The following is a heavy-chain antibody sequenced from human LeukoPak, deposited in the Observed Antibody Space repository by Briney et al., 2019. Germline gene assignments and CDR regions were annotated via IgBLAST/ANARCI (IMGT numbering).Heavy chain of an antibody. D-gene: IGHD2-2*01. CDR2: ISGDGSST. V-gene: IGHV3-74*01. CDR1: GFTFSRFW. Sequence: GGSLRLSCAASGFTFSRFWMHWVRQVPGKGLVWVSRISGDGSSTNYADSVKGRFTISRDNSKNTLYLQMNNLRAEDTAVYYCVSFYETYWGRGTLVTVSS. J-gene: IGHJ4*02. CDR3: VSFYETY.